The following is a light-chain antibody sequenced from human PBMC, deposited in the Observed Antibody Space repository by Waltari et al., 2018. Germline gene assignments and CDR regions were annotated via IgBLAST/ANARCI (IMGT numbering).Light chain of an antibody. CDR3: CSYAGSSTYVV. Sequence: QSALTPPASVSGSPGQSIPISCTGTTSDVRGYNLVSWYQQHRGKAPKLMIYEVSKRPSGVSNRFSGSKSGNTASLTISGLQAEDEADYYCCSYAGSSTYVVFGGGTKLTVL. CDR1: TSDVRGYNL. V-gene: IGLV2-23*02. J-gene: IGLJ2*01. CDR2: EVS.